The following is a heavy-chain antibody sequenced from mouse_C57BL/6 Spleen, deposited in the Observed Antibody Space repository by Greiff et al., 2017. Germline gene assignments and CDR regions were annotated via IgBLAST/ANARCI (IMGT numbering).Heavy chain of an antibody. CDR2: IHPNSGST. J-gene: IGHJ1*03. CDR3: ARGGYGSSYVHWYFDV. D-gene: IGHD1-1*01. V-gene: IGHV1-64*01. Sequence: QVQLKQPGAELVKPGASVKLSCKASGYTFTSYWMHWVKQRPGQGLEWIGMIHPNSGSTNYNEKFKSKATLTVDKSSSTAYMQLSSLTSEDSAVYYCARGGYGSSYVHWYFDVWGTGTTVTVSS. CDR1: GYTFTSYW.